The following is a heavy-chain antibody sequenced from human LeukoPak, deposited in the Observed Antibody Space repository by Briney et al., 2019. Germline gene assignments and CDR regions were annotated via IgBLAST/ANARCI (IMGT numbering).Heavy chain of an antibody. CDR2: IRSDGSSN. CDR3: AKDPRRYSRTGGYFDY. Sequence: GGSLRLSCAASGFTFSSHGMHWVRQAPGKGLEWVTFIRSDGSSNYYGDSVKGRFTISRDNSKNTLYLQMNSLRAEDTAVYYCAKDPRRYSRTGGYFDYWGQGTLVTVSS. J-gene: IGHJ4*02. V-gene: IGHV3-30*02. D-gene: IGHD6-13*01. CDR1: GFTFSSHG.